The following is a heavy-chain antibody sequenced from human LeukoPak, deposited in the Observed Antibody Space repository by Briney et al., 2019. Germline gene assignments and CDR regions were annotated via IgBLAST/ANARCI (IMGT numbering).Heavy chain of an antibody. J-gene: IGHJ4*02. CDR3: TRPRLGYDYLLDY. V-gene: IGHV3-30*03. CDR2: ISYDGSNK. Sequence: PGGSLRLSCAASEFTFSSYGMHWVRQAPGKGLEWVAFISYDGSNKYYADSVKGRFTISRDNSKNTLYLQMNSLNTEDTAVYYCTRPRLGYDYLLDYWGQGTLVTVSS. CDR1: EFTFSSYG. D-gene: IGHD5-12*01.